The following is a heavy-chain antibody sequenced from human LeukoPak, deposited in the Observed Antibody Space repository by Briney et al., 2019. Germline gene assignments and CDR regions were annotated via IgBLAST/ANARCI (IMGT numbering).Heavy chain of an antibody. CDR3: ARVAVAGLPYFDY. CDR2: IYYSGST. D-gene: IGHD6-19*01. V-gene: IGHV4-59*08. Sequence: SETLSLTCTVSGGSISGYYWSWIRQPPGKGLEWIGYIYYSGSTNYNPSLKSRVTISVDTSKNQFSLKLSSVTAADTAVYYCARVAVAGLPYFDYWGQGTLVTVSS. J-gene: IGHJ4*02. CDR1: GGSISGYY.